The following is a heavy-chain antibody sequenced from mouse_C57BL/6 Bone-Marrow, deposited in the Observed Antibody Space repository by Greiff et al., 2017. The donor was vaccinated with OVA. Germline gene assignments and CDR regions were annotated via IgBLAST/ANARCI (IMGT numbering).Heavy chain of an antibody. V-gene: IGHV10-1*01. Sequence: EVKVVESGGGLVQPKGSLKLSCAASGFSFNTYAMNWVRQAPGKGLEWVARIRSKSNNYATYYADSVKDRFTITRDDSESMLYLQMNNLITEDAAMYYCVRHHIWSAYWGQGTLVTVSA. J-gene: IGHJ3*01. CDR2: IRSKSNNYAT. D-gene: IGHD1-1*02. CDR3: VRHHIWSAY. CDR1: GFSFNTYA.